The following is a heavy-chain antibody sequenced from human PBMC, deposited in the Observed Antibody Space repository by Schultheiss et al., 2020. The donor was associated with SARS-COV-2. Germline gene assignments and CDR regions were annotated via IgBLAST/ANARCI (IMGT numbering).Heavy chain of an antibody. D-gene: IGHD2-21*01. Sequence: GESLKISCKGSGYNFATHWIGWVRQMPGKGLEWMGMIYPGDFDTTYSPPFRGQVTISADKSTSTAYLQWRSLRASDTAMYYCVRLIVPEGAADYWGQGTLVTVSS. CDR3: VRLIVPEGAADY. J-gene: IGHJ4*02. CDR2: IYPGDFDT. V-gene: IGHV5-51*01. CDR1: GYNFATHW.